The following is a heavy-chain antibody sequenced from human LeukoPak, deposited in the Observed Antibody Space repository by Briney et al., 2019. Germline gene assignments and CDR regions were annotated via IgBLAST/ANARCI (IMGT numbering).Heavy chain of an antibody. CDR3: ARPDYGDYEGAFDI. CDR1: GGSFSGYY. D-gene: IGHD4-17*01. V-gene: IGHV4-34*01. J-gene: IGHJ3*02. CDR2: INHSGST. Sequence: PSETLSLTCAVYGGSFSGYYWSWIRQPPGKGLEWIGEINHSGSTNYNPSLKSRVTISVDTSKNQFSLKLSSVTAADTAVYYCARPDYGDYEGAFDIWGQGTMVTVSS.